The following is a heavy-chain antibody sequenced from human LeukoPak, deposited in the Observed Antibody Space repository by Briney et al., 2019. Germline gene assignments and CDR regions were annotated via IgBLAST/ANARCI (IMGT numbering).Heavy chain of an antibody. D-gene: IGHD3-10*01. V-gene: IGHV4-39*07. CDR2: IYYSGTT. J-gene: IGHJ5*02. Sequence: SETLSLTCTVSGGSISSSPYYWGWIRQPPGKGLEWIGSIYYSGTTHYSPSLESRVTISVDTSKNQFSLKLSSVTAADTAVYYCARDWATHKGFGELSGFDPWGQGTLVTVSS. CDR1: GGSISSSPYY. CDR3: ARDWATHKGFGELSGFDP.